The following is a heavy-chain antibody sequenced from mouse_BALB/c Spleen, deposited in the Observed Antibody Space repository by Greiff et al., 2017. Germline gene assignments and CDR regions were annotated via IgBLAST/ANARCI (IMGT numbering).Heavy chain of an antibody. Sequence: EVKLMESGGGLVQPGGSLKLSCAASGFTFSSYGMSWVRQTPDKRLELVATINSNGGSTYYPDSVKGRFTISRDNAKNTLYLQMSSLKSEDSAMYYCAREDYDEAMDYWGQGTSVTVSS. CDR3: AREDYDEAMDY. CDR1: GFTFSSYG. J-gene: IGHJ4*01. D-gene: IGHD2-4*01. CDR2: INSNGGST. V-gene: IGHV5-6-3*01.